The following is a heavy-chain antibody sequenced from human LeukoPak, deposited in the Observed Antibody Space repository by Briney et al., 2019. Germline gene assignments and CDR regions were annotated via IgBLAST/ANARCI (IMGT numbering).Heavy chain of an antibody. J-gene: IGHJ4*02. V-gene: IGHV4-59*11. CDR2: IY. Sequence: SETLSLTCTVSGGSISSRYWSWIRQSPGKGLEWIGNIYNYNPSLESRVTISVDTSKNQFSLKLSSETAADTAVYYCARGYSESSGYSHFDYWGQGTLVTVSS. D-gene: IGHD3-22*01. CDR3: ARGYSESSGYSHFDY. CDR1: GGSISSRY.